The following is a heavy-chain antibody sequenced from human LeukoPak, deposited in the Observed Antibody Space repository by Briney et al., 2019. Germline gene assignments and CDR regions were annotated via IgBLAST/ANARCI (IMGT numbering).Heavy chain of an antibody. CDR2: ISSSGSTI. J-gene: IGHJ6*02. V-gene: IGHV3-11*01. CDR3: AVGPFDSDYYYYGMDV. D-gene: IGHD3-9*01. Sequence: PGGSLRLSCAASGFTFSDYYMSWIRQAPGKGLEWVSYISSSGSTIYYADSVKGRFTISRDNAKNSLYLQMNSLRAEDTAVNYCAVGPFDSDYYYYGMDVWGQGTTVTVSS. CDR1: GFTFSDYY.